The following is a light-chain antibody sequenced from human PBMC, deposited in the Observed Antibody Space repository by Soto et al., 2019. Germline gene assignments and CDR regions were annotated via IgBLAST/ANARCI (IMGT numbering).Light chain of an antibody. J-gene: IGKJ1*01. CDR2: GPS. V-gene: IGKV3-15*01. CDR1: QSISSN. Sequence: EIVLTQSPATLSVSPGERAXXXXXXSQSISSNLAWYQQKPGQAPRLLIYGPSTRATGVPARFSGSGSGTEFTLTISSLQSEDFAMYYCQQYTHWPVWSFGQGTKVDIK. CDR3: QQYTHWPVWS.